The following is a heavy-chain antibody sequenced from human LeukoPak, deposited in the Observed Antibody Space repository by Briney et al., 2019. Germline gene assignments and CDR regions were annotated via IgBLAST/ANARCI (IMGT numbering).Heavy chain of an antibody. CDR1: GFTFSSYA. CDR3: AKDRESGYAPYDMDV. V-gene: IGHV3-23*01. CDR2: ISGSGGST. J-gene: IGHJ6*02. Sequence: GGSLRLSCAASGFTFSSYAMTWVRQAPGKGLEWVSTISGSGGSTFYADSVMGRFTISRDNSKNTLSLHMNSLRAEDTAIYYCAKDRESGYAPYDMDVWGRGITVTVSS. D-gene: IGHD5-12*01.